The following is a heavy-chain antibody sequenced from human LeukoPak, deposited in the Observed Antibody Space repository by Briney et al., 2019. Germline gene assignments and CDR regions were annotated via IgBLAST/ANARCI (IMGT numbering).Heavy chain of an antibody. Sequence: SETLSLTCAVYGGSFSGYYWSWIRQPPGKGLEWIGEINHSGSTNYNPSLKSRVTISVDTSKNQFSLMLSSATAADTAVDYCSXXXXXGYDYIAYWGQGTLVTVSS. CDR1: GGSFSGYY. CDR2: INHSGST. D-gene: IGHD5-12*01. CDR3: SXXXXXGYDYIAY. V-gene: IGHV4-34*01. J-gene: IGHJ4*02.